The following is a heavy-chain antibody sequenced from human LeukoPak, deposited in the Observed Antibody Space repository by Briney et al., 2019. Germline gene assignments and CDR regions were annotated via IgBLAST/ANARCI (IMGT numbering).Heavy chain of an antibody. CDR1: GGSISSYY. V-gene: IGHV4-39*01. CDR2: IYYSGST. CDR3: ARLNTAMVLPFDY. D-gene: IGHD5-18*01. Sequence: SETLSLTCTVSGGSISSYYWGWIRQPPGKRLEWIGSIYYSGSTYYNPSLKSRVTISVDTSKNQFSLKLSSVTAADTAVYYCARLNTAMVLPFDYWGQGTLVTVSS. J-gene: IGHJ4*02.